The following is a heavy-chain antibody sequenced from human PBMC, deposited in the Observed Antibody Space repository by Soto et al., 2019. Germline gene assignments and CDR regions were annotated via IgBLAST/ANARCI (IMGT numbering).Heavy chain of an antibody. Sequence: PGASVKVSCKASGYTFTGHYIHWVRQAPEQGPEWMGEIGPESGATRYAQKFQGRVTMTRDMSITTVCMELNNLSPDDTAVYYCGRGRSGQIVVFYWGQGTPVTVSS. V-gene: IGHV1-2*02. D-gene: IGHD1-26*01. CDR1: GYTFTGHY. CDR2: IGPESGAT. J-gene: IGHJ4*02. CDR3: GRGRSGQIVVFY.